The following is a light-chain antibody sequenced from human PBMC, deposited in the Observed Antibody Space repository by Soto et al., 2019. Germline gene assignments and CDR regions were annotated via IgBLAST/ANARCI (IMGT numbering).Light chain of an antibody. Sequence: QSVLTQPASVSGSPGQSITISCTGTSSDVGSYDYVSWYQQHPGKAPKLIIYEVTNRPSGVSNRFLGSKSDNTASLTISGLQSEDEADYYCSSYTTISTWVFGGGTQLTVL. CDR3: SSYTTISTWV. CDR1: SSDVGSYDY. V-gene: IGLV2-14*01. CDR2: EVT. J-gene: IGLJ7*01.